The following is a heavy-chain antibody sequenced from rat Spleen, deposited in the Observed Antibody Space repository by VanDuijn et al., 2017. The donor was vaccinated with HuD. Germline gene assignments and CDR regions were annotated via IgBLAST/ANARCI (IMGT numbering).Heavy chain of an antibody. D-gene: IGHD4-1*01. CDR3: TTYGGLRNWFAY. CDR1: GFTFSDFY. J-gene: IGHJ3*01. Sequence: EVQLVESDGGLVQPGRSLKLSCAASGFTFSDFYMAWVRQAPTKGLEWVATISYDGSKTYYRDSVKGRFTVSRDNARSTLNLHMDSLRSEDTATYYCTTYGGLRNWFAYWGQGTLVTVSS. CDR2: ISYDGSKT. V-gene: IGHV5-20*01.